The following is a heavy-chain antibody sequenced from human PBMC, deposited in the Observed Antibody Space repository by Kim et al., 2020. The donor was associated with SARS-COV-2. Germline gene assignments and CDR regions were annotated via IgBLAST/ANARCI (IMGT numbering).Heavy chain of an antibody. CDR1: GFTFGSYS. V-gene: IGHV3-48*02. Sequence: GGSLRLSCAASGFTFGSYSMNWVRQAPGNGLEWVSYISSSSSTIYYADSVKGRFTISRDNAKNSLYLQMNSLRDEDTAVYYCARDSGKDIVVVVAATPFSNYYYGMDVWGQGTTVTVSS. CDR3: ARDSGKDIVVVVAATPFSNYYYGMDV. D-gene: IGHD2-15*01. CDR2: ISSSSSTI. J-gene: IGHJ6*02.